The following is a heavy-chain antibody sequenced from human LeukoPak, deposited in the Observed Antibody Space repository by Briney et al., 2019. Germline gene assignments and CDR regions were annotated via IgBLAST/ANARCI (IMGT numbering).Heavy chain of an antibody. D-gene: IGHD6-6*01. CDR2: LHSNGNNK. CDR3: ARSFSAREYFEH. V-gene: IGHV3-30*02. CDR1: GFTFSSYS. J-gene: IGHJ1*01. Sequence: PGGSLRLSCAASGFTFSSYSMNWVRQAPGKGLEWVAFLHSNGNNKYYADVVKGRFAISRDNSKNTLHLQMNSLRPEDTDFYYCARSFSAREYFEHWGQGTLVTVSS.